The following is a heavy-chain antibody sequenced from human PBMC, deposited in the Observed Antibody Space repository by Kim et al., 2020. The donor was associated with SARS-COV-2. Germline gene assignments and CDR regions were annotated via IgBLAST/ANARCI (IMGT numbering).Heavy chain of an antibody. V-gene: IGHV3-30*18. CDR2: ISYDGSNK. Sequence: GGSLRLSCAASGFTFSSYGMHWVRQAPGKGLEWVAVISYDGSNKYYADSVKGRFTISRDNSKNTLYLQMNSLRAEDTAVYYCAKDFGVVIYYYDGMDVWGQGNTVTVS. CDR3: AKDFGVVIYYYDGMDV. CDR1: GFTFSSYG. J-gene: IGHJ6*02. D-gene: IGHD3-3*01.